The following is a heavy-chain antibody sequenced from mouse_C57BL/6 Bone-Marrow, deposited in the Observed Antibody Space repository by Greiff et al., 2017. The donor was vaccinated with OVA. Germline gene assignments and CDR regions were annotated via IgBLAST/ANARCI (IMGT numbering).Heavy chain of an antibody. Sequence: VQLQQSGPELVKPGASVKLSCKASGYTFTSYDINWVKQRPGPGLEWIGWIYPRDGSTKYNEKFKGKATLTVDTSSSTAYMELHSLTSEDSAVYFCARGDTTVVANWYFDVWGTGTTVTVSS. D-gene: IGHD1-1*01. CDR3: ARGDTTVVANWYFDV. J-gene: IGHJ1*03. CDR1: GYTFTSYD. V-gene: IGHV1-85*01. CDR2: IYPRDGST.